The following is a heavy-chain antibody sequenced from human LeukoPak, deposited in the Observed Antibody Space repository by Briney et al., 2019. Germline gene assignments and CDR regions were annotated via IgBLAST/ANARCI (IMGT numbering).Heavy chain of an antibody. V-gene: IGHV4-4*07. CDR1: GVSISSYY. D-gene: IGHD1-14*01. Sequence: SEALSLTCTVSGVSISSYYWSWIRQPAGKGLEWIGRIYSSGSTIYNPSLKSRVTMSVDTSKNQFSLKLSSVTAADTAVYYCARGRYESTRISAYYYYYMDVWGKGTTVTVSS. J-gene: IGHJ6*03. CDR3: ARGRYESTRISAYYYYYMDV. CDR2: IYSSGST.